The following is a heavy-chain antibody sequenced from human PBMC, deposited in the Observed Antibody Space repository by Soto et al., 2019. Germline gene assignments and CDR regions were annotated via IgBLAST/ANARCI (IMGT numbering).Heavy chain of an antibody. J-gene: IGHJ4*02. CDR1: GFTFSSYW. CDR2: IKQDGSEK. V-gene: IGHV3-7*01. D-gene: IGHD3-3*01. CDR3: ARDQRVLRFLFEY. Sequence: EVQLVESGGGLVQPGGSLRLSCAASGFTFSSYWMTWVRQAPGKGLEWVANIKQDGSEKYYVDSVKGRFTISRDNAENSLYLQMNSLRAEDTAVYYCARDQRVLRFLFEYWGQGTLVTVSS.